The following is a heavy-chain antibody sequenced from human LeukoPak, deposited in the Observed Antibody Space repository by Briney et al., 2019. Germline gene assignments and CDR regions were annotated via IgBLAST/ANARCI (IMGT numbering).Heavy chain of an antibody. CDR1: GGSFSGYY. Sequence: SETLSLTCAVYGGSFSGYYWSWIRQPPGKGLEWIGEINHSGSTNYNPSLKSRVTISVDTSKNQFSLKLSSVTAADTAVYYCARGFGYGDYFGNWFDPWGQGTLVTVSS. V-gene: IGHV4-34*01. J-gene: IGHJ5*02. CDR2: INHSGST. CDR3: ARGFGYGDYFGNWFDP. D-gene: IGHD4-17*01.